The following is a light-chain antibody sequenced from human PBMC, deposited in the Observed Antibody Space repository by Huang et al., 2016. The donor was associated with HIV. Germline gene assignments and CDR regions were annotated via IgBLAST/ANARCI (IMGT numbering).Light chain of an antibody. V-gene: IGKV3-15*01. CDR1: QSVTNN. J-gene: IGKJ5*01. CDR2: GAS. CDR3: QQYSNWPPLT. Sequence: EIVMTQSPATLSVSPGERVTLSCRASQSVTNNLAWYQQKPGQAPRLLSYGASTRATGFPARFSGSGSGTEFTLTISSLQSEDFGLYFCQQYSNWPPLTFGQGTRLEIK.